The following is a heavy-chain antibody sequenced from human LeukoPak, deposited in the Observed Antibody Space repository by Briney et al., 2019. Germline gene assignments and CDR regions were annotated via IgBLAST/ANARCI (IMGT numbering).Heavy chain of an antibody. CDR2: INHSGST. J-gene: IGHJ4*02. CDR1: GWSFSGHY. V-gene: IGHV4-34*09. CDR3: ARDGAFYCTNGVCSSGFDY. D-gene: IGHD2-8*01. Sequence: PSETLSLTCAVYGWSFSGHYWSWIRQPPGKGLEWIGEINHSGSTNYNPSLESRVTTSVDTSKNQFSLKLSSVTAADTAVYYCARDGAFYCTNGVCSSGFDYWGQGTLATVSS.